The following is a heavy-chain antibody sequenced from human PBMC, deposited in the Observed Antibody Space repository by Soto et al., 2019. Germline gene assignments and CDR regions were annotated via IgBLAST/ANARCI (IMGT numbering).Heavy chain of an antibody. D-gene: IGHD3-16*01. CDR3: AIPVVTSTFLWPTDY. CDR2: ISSSGSSV. CDR1: GFTFSSYE. Sequence: GGSLRLSCAASGFTFSSYEMNWVRQAPGKGLEWVSHISSSGSSVYYADSVKGRFTISRDNAKNSLYLQMNSLRVEDTAVYYCAIPVVTSTFLWPTDYWGQGTLVTVSS. J-gene: IGHJ4*02. V-gene: IGHV3-48*03.